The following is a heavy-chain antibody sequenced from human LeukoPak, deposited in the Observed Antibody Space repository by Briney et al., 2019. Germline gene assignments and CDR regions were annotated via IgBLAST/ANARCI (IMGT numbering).Heavy chain of an antibody. Sequence: GGSLRLSCAASGFTFSSYAMSWVHQAPGKGLEWVSAISGSGGSTYYADSVKGRFTISRDNSKNTLYLQMNSLRAEDAAVYYCAKAPVTTCSGAYCYPFDYWGQGTPVTVSS. CDR2: ISGSGGST. V-gene: IGHV3-23*01. CDR3: AKAPVTTCSGAYCYPFDY. D-gene: IGHD2-15*01. CDR1: GFTFSSYA. J-gene: IGHJ4*02.